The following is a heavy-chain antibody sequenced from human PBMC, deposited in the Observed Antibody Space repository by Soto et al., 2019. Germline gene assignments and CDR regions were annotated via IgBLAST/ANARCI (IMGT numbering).Heavy chain of an antibody. Sequence: SETLSLTCTVSGGSISSSSYYWGWIRQPKRKGQEKIGNIYYSGSTNYNPSLKSRVTISVDTSNYQFSLKLSSVTAADTAVYYCASLGDYDFWGNYYMDVWGKGTTVTVSS. CDR3: ASLGDYDFWGNYYMDV. V-gene: IGHV4-39*07. D-gene: IGHD3-3*01. CDR2: IYYSGST. J-gene: IGHJ6*03. CDR1: GGSISSSSYY.